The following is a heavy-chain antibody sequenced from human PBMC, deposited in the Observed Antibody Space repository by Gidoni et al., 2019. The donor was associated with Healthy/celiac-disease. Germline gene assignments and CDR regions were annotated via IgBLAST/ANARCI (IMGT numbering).Heavy chain of an antibody. J-gene: IGHJ4*02. Sequence: EVQLLESGGGLVQPGGSLRLSCAASGFTFSSYAMSWVRQAPGKGLEWVSAISGSGGSTYYADSVRGRFTISRDNSKNTLYLQMNSLRAEDTAVYYCAKTVNDYGDYSCDYWGQGTLVTVSS. CDR2: ISGSGGST. CDR1: GFTFSSYA. CDR3: AKTVNDYGDYSCDY. D-gene: IGHD4-17*01. V-gene: IGHV3-23*01.